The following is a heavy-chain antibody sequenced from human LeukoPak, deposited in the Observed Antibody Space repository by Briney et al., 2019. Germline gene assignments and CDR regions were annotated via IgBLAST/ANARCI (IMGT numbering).Heavy chain of an antibody. D-gene: IGHD3-22*01. V-gene: IGHV1-69*04. CDR1: GGTFSSYA. CDR3: ARMMDDSSGYYRGSFDY. J-gene: IGHJ4*02. CDR2: IIPILGIA. Sequence: SVKVSCKASGGTFSSYAISWVRQAPGQGLEWMGRIIPILGIANYAQKFQGRVTITADKSTSTAYMELSSLRSEDTAVYYCARMMDDSSGYYRGSFDYWGQGTLVTVSS.